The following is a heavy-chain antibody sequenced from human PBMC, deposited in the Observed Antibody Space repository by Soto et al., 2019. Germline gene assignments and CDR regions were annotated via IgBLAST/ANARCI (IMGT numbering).Heavy chain of an antibody. V-gene: IGHV4-59*08. CDR1: RRSIGTYY. CDR3: ARHATRSYDY. J-gene: IGHJ4*02. Sequence: CTRYRRSIGTYYWCWIGEPLAKGLECMGYIYYNGNTNYDPSLKSRVTISVDTSKNQFTLNLKSVTAADTAVYYCARHATRSYDYWGQGTLVSVSS. CDR2: IYYNGNT.